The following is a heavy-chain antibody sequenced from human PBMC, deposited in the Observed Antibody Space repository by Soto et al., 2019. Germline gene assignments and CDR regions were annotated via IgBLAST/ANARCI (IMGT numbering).Heavy chain of an antibody. CDR1: GFTFSSYA. CDR2: ISGSGGST. D-gene: IGHD6-13*01. CDR3: AKDGLEWLRKIAAAGLYPYYMDV. J-gene: IGHJ6*03. V-gene: IGHV3-23*01. Sequence: PGGSLRLSCAASGFTFSSYAMSWVRQAPGKGLEWVSAISGSGGSTYYADSVKGRFTISRDNSKNTLYLQMNSLRAEDTAVYYCAKDGLEWLRKIAAAGLYPYYMDVWGKGTTVTVSS.